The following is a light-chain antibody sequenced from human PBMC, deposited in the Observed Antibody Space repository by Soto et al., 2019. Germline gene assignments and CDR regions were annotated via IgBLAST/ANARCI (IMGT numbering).Light chain of an antibody. CDR1: QTVRNN. Sequence: EIVMTQSPATLPVSPGETATLFCRASQTVRNNLAWYQQRPGQAPRLLMYGAYTRAIYIPARFSCSGSGTEFTLTISSLQSEDFEVYHCDQYNSWPWTFGQGTKVDIE. CDR2: GAY. CDR3: DQYNSWPWT. J-gene: IGKJ1*01. V-gene: IGKV3-15*01.